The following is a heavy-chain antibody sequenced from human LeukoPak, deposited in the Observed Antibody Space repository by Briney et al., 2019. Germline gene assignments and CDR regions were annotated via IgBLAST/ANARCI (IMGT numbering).Heavy chain of an antibody. CDR1: GYSIISVYY. CDR2: ISHNGST. Sequence: SETLSLTCTVSGYSIISVYYWGWIRQSPGKGLEWIGNISHNGSTYCNPSLKSRVTISVDTSKNQFSLKLSSVTAADTAVYYCARVSGSYSARVDYWDQGTLVTVSS. CDR3: ARVSGSYSARVDY. D-gene: IGHD1-26*01. V-gene: IGHV4-38-2*02. J-gene: IGHJ4*02.